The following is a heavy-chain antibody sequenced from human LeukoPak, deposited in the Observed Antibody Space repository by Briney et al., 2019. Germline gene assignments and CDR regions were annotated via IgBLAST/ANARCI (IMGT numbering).Heavy chain of an antibody. CDR1: GYTXTGYY. J-gene: IGHJ3*02. V-gene: IGHV1-2*02. CDR2: INPNSGGT. Sequence: GASVKVSCKASGYTXTGYYMHWVRQAPGQGLEWMGWINPNSGGTNYAQKFQGRVTMTRDTSISTAYMELSRLRSDDTAVYYCARERGDIVVVVAASDAFDIWGQGTMVTVSS. D-gene: IGHD2-15*01. CDR3: ARERGDIVVVVAASDAFDI.